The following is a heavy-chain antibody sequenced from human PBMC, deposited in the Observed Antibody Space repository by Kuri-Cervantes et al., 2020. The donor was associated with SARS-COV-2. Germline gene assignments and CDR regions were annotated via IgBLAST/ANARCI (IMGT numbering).Heavy chain of an antibody. CDR2: IIPIFGTA. CDR3: AREGSYYDSSGYYVAFDY. V-gene: IGHV1-69*13. CDR1: GGTFSSYA. D-gene: IGHD3-22*01. J-gene: IGHJ4*02. Sequence: SVKVSCKASGGTFSSYAISWVRQAPGQGLEWMGGIIPIFGTANYAQKFQGRVTITADESTSTAYMELSSLRSEDTAVYYCAREGSYYDSSGYYVAFDYWGQGTLVTVSS.